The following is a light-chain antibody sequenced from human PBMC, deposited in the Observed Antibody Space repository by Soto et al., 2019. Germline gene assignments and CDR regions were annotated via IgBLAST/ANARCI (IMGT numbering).Light chain of an antibody. CDR2: WAS. V-gene: IGKV4-1*01. J-gene: IGKJ5*01. CDR1: QNILYSSNNKNY. CDR3: QQYYSIPPG. Sequence: DIVMTQSPDSLAVSLGERATINCKSSQNILYSSNNKNYLAWYQQKPGQPPKLLIYWASTRESGVPDRFSGSGSGTDFTRAISSLQAEDVAVYHCQQYYSIPPGFGQGTRLEIK.